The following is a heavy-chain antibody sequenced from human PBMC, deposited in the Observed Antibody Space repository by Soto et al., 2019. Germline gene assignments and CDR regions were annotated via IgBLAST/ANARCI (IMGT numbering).Heavy chain of an antibody. CDR1: GFSLNTRGVG. CDR2: IYWDDAK. D-gene: IGHD3-16*01. Sequence: QITLKESGPTLVKPTQTLTLTSTFSGFSLNTRGVGVGWIRQPPGKALEWLTLIYWDDAKEYSPSLKSRLTITKDTSKNQVVLIMTNMDPVDTATYYCVHKGEGDRILDFWGQGALVTVSS. V-gene: IGHV2-5*02. J-gene: IGHJ4*02. CDR3: VHKGEGDRILDF.